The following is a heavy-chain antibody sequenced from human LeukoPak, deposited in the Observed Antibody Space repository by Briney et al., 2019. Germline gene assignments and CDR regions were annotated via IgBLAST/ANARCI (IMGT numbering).Heavy chain of an antibody. CDR3: ARGDLSRDYYYGMHV. Sequence: GGSLRLSCAASGFTFSGYPIHWVRQAPGKGLEWVAVISYDGSNKHYADSVKGRFTISRDNSKNTLYLQMNSLRAEDTAVYYCARGDLSRDYYYGMHVWGQGTTVTVSS. D-gene: IGHD3-16*01. J-gene: IGHJ6*02. V-gene: IGHV3-30-3*01. CDR2: ISYDGSNK. CDR1: GFTFSGYP.